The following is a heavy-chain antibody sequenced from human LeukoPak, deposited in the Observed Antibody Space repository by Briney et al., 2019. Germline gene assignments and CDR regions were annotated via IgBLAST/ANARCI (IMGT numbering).Heavy chain of an antibody. D-gene: IGHD3-10*01. CDR3: ARWVRVRGVMNYYYYGMDV. CDR2: IYYSGST. J-gene: IGHJ6*02. CDR1: GGSISSSSYY. Sequence: PSETLSLTCTVSGGSISSSSYYWGWIRQPPGKGLEWIGSIYYSGSTYYNPSLKSRVTISVDTSKNQFSLKLSSVTAADTAVYYCARWVRVRGVMNYYYYGMDVWGQGTTVTVSS. V-gene: IGHV4-39*01.